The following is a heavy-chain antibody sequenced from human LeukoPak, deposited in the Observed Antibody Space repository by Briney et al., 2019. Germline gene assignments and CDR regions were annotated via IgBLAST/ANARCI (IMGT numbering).Heavy chain of an antibody. CDR2: INTDGTVT. V-gene: IGHV3-74*01. Sequence: GSLRLSCAASGFTFSKYWMLWVRQAPGKGLESVSRINTDGTVTTYADSVKGRFTVSRDNADNTMFLQMNSVRDEDTAVYYCATKQWLAPPPDSWGQGTPVTVSS. D-gene: IGHD6-19*01. CDR3: ATKQWLAPPPDS. J-gene: IGHJ4*02. CDR1: GFTFSKYW.